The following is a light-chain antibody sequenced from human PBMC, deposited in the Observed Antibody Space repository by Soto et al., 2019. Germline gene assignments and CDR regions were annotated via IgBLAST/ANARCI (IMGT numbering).Light chain of an antibody. CDR1: GSDVGGYNY. V-gene: IGLV2-14*01. Sequence: QSVLTQPASVSGSPGQSITISCTGTGSDVGGYNYVSWYQQHPGKAPKLLIYEVTNRPSGISSRFSGSKSVNTASLTISGLQAEDEAHYYCNSYTSTSAHVLFGGGTKVT. CDR3: NSYTSTSAHVL. CDR2: EVT. J-gene: IGLJ3*02.